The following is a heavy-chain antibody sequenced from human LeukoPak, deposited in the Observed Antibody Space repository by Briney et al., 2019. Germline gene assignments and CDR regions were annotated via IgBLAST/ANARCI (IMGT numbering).Heavy chain of an antibody. V-gene: IGHV4-34*01. Sequence: PSETLSLTCAVYGGSFSGYYWSWIRQPPGKGLEWIGEINHSGSTNYNPSLMSRVTISVDTSKNQFSLKLSSVTAADTAVYYCARGRQYCSSTSCYRHLYYFDYWGQGTLVTVSS. CDR2: INHSGST. J-gene: IGHJ4*02. D-gene: IGHD2-2*01. CDR1: GGSFSGYY. CDR3: ARGRQYCSSTSCYRHLYYFDY.